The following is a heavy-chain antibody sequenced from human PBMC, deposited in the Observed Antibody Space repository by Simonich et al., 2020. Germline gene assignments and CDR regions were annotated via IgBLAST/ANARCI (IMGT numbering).Heavy chain of an antibody. CDR2: ISAYNDNT. CDR3: ARASRGTWWYYYFDY. V-gene: IGHV1-18*01. D-gene: IGHD2-15*01. CDR1: GYTFTSYG. Sequence: QVQLVQSGAEVKKPGASVKVSCTASGYTFTSYGISWVRQAPGQGLEWMGMISAYNDNTNYTHKRQGRVTMTTDTSTITAYRERRSLRSDDTAVYYCARASRGTWWYYYFDYWGQGTLVTVSS. J-gene: IGHJ4*02.